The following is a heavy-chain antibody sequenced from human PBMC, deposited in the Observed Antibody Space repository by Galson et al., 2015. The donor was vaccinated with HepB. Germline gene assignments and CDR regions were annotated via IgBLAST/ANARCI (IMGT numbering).Heavy chain of an antibody. D-gene: IGHD4-17*01. CDR3: AKEMTTVTSTKFDP. CDR1: GGTFSSYT. V-gene: IGHV1-46*03. Sequence: SVKVSCKASGGTFSSYTISWVRQAPGQGLEWVGIINPSGGSTSYAQKFQGRVTMTRDTSTSTVYMELSSLRSEDTAVYYCAKEMTTVTSTKFDPWGQGTLVTVSS. CDR2: INPSGGST. J-gene: IGHJ5*02.